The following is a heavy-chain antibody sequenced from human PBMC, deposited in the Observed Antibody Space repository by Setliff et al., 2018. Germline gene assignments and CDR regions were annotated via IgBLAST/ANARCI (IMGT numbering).Heavy chain of an antibody. V-gene: IGHV3-23*01. CDR3: ASYYSSSSRWFDP. CDR2: IGSNAAST. Sequence: AGGSLRLSCAASGFTFRNYAMTWVRQAPGKGLEWVSAIGSNAASTYHADSVKGRFTISRDNSKNTLYLQMNSLRVEDTAVYYCASYYSSSSRWFDPWGQGTLVTVSS. D-gene: IGHD6-6*01. J-gene: IGHJ5*02. CDR1: GFTFRNYA.